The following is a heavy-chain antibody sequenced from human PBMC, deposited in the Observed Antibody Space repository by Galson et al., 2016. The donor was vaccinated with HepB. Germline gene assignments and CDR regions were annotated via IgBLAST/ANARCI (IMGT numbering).Heavy chain of an antibody. CDR2: ISPDGSKI. J-gene: IGHJ5*02. V-gene: IGHV3-30*18. D-gene: IGHD5-18*01. CDR1: GFIFNNFG. Sequence: SLRLSCAASGFIFNNFGMHWVRQAPGKGLEWVAVISPDGSKIYYADSVKGRFTISRDNSRSTLFLQMNSLRADDTAMYYCAKVFRQYSYGGSYHGVFDPWGQGTLVTVSS. CDR3: AKVFRQYSYGGSYHGVFDP.